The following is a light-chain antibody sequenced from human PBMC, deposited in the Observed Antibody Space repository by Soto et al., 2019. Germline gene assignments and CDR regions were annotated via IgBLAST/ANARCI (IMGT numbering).Light chain of an antibody. J-gene: IGKJ1*01. CDR2: DAS. CDR3: QQRSNWPWT. CDR1: QSVRSN. V-gene: IGKV3-11*01. Sequence: DIVLTQSPATLSLSPGERATLSCRASQSVRSNLAWYQQKPGQAPRLLIYDASNRPTGIPGRFSGSGSGTDFILTITSLGPEDFAVYYCQQRSNWPWTFGQGAKVEIK.